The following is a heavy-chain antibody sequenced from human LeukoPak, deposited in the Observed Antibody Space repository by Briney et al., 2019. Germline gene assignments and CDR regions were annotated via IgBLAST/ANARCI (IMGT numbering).Heavy chain of an antibody. CDR3: ARFQYSMVRGPDAFDI. CDR1: GGSFSGYY. Sequence: SQTLSLTCAVYGGSFSGYYWSLIRQPPGKGLEWIGEINHSGSTNYNPSLKSRVTISVDTSKNQFSLKLSSVTAEDTAVYYCARFQYSMVRGPDAFDIWGQGTMVTVSS. D-gene: IGHD3-10*01. J-gene: IGHJ3*02. V-gene: IGHV4-34*01. CDR2: INHSGST.